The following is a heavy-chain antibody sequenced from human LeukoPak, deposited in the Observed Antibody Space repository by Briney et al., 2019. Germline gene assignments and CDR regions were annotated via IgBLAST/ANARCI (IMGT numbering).Heavy chain of an antibody. V-gene: IGHV3-21*01. CDR2: ISSSSSYI. J-gene: IGHJ4*02. CDR1: GFTFSSYS. Sequence: GGSLRFSCAASGFTFSSYSMNWVRQAPGKGLKWVSSISSSSSYIYYADSVKGRFTISRDNAKNSLYLQMNSLRAEDTAVYYCARDPIKRGYYFDYWGQGTLVTVSS. CDR3: ARDPIKRGYYFDY. D-gene: IGHD3-10*01.